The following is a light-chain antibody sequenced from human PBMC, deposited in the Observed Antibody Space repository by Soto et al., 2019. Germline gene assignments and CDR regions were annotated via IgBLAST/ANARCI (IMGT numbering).Light chain of an antibody. J-gene: IGKJ2*01. CDR1: QSVSSN. CDR3: QQYSNYYT. Sequence: EIVMTQSPATLPVSPGERATLSCRASQSVSSNLAWYQQKPGLAPRLLIYSASTRATGVPARFSGSGSGTEFTLTISSLQSEDFAVYYCQQYSNYYTFGQGTKLEIK. V-gene: IGKV3-15*01. CDR2: SAS.